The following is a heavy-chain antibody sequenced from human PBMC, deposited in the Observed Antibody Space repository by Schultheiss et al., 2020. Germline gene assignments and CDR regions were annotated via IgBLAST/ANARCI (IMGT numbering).Heavy chain of an antibody. J-gene: IGHJ6*02. CDR3: AKVDSNYVDYYYGMDV. V-gene: IGHV3-23*01. CDR1: GFTFSSYA. Sequence: GESLKISCAASGFTFSSYAMSWVRQAPGKGLEWVSAISGSGGSTYYADSVKGRFTISRDNSKNTLYLQMNSLRAEDTAVYYCAKVDSNYVDYYYGMDVWGQGTTVTVSS. D-gene: IGHD4-11*01. CDR2: ISGSGGST.